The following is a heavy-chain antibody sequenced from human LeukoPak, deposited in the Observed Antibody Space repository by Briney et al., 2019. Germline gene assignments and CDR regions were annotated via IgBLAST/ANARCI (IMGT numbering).Heavy chain of an antibody. CDR3: ARAVAGILVGWFDP. J-gene: IGHJ5*02. D-gene: IGHD6-19*01. CDR1: GYTFTSYG. CDR2: IGAYNGNT. V-gene: IGHV1-18*01. Sequence: ASVKVSCKASGYTFTSYGISWVRQAPGQGLEWMGWIGAYNGNTNYAQKLQGRVTMTTDTSTSTAYMELRSLRSDDTAVYYCARAVAGILVGWFDPWGQGTLVTVSS.